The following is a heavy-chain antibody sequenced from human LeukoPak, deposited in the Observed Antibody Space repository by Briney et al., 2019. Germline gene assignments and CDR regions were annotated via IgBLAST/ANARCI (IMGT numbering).Heavy chain of an antibody. V-gene: IGHV3-30-3*01. CDR2: ISYDRSNK. D-gene: IGHD4-23*01. Sequence: GGSLRLSCAASGFTFSSYAMHWVRQAPGKGLEWVAVISYDRSNKYYADSVKGRFTISRDNSKNTLYLQMNSLRAEDTAVYYCARGATVVILSTFDYWGQGTLVTVSS. CDR3: ARGATVVILSTFDY. CDR1: GFTFSSYA. J-gene: IGHJ4*02.